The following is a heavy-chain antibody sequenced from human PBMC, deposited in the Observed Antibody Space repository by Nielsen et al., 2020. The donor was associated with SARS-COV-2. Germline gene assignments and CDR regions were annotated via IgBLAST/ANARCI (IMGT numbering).Heavy chain of an antibody. D-gene: IGHD6-13*01. CDR2: IYSEGDT. Sequence: GESLKISCAVSGFTVSGAYMNWVRQAPGKGLEWVSLIYSEGDTYYADSVKGRFTISRDTSRNTLYLQMDSLRPEDTAFYYCVKDRRSSSWYYFDYWGRGTLVTVSS. CDR1: GFTVSGAY. V-gene: IGHV3-53*05. CDR3: VKDRRSSSWYYFDY. J-gene: IGHJ4*02.